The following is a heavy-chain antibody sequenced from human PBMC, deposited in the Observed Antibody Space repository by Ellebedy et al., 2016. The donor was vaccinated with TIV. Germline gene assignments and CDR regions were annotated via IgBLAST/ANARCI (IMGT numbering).Heavy chain of an antibody. J-gene: IGHJ4*02. CDR1: GGSISSGDYY. CDR3: VYGPRGYYFPN. CDR2: IYKSGST. V-gene: IGHV4-30-4*01. Sequence: MPSETLSLTCTVSGGSISSGDYYWTWIRQPPGKGLEWIGYIYKSGSTHYNPSLKSRASISVDTSKNQFSLSLKSVTAADTAVYYCVYGPRGYYFPNWGQGTLVTVSS. D-gene: IGHD2/OR15-2a*01.